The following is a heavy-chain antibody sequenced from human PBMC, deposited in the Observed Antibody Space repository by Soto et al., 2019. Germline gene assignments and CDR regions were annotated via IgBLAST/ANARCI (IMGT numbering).Heavy chain of an antibody. CDR3: ARGGVILSAFFDAFGI. J-gene: IGHJ3*02. D-gene: IGHD2-15*01. CDR2: IIPIFGTI. V-gene: IGHV1-69*08. CDR1: EDTFNSYT. Sequence: QVQLVQSGAEVKKPGSSVKVSCKASEDTFNSYTVNWVRQAPGQGLEWMGRIIPIFGTIEYAQKFQGRVTITADQSTSPAYMELSSLRSEDTAVYYCARGGVILSAFFDAFGIWGQGTMVTASS.